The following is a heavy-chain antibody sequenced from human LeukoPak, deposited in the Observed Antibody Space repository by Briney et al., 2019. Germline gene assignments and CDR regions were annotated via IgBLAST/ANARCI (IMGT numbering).Heavy chain of an antibody. CDR1: GFTFSSYS. J-gene: IGHJ4*02. CDR3: ARAILPDGSGSCYFDY. V-gene: IGHV3-48*02. Sequence: GGSLRLSCAASGFTFSSYSMNWVRQAPGKWLEWVSYISSSSSTMYYADSVKGRFTISRDNAKNSLYLQMNSLRDEDTAVYYCARAILPDGSGSCYFDYWGQGTLVTVSS. CDR2: ISSSSSTM. D-gene: IGHD3-10*01.